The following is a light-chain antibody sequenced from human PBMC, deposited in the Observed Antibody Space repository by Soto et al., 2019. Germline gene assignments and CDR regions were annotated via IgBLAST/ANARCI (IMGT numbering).Light chain of an antibody. CDR3: QQYNDNWT. V-gene: IGKV1-5*03. J-gene: IGKJ1*01. CDR1: QSVSRW. CDR2: KAS. Sequence: DIQMTQSPSTLSASVGDRVTIXXRASQSVSRWLAWYQQKPGKAPKLLIYKASTLESGVPSRFSGSGSGTEFTLAISSLQPDDSATYYCQQYNDNWTFGQGTKVEIK.